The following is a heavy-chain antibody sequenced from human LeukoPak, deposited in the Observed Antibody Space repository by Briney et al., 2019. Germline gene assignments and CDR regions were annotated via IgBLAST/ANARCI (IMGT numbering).Heavy chain of an antibody. Sequence: ASVKVSCKASGGTFSSYAISWVRQAPGQGLEWMGWINPNSGGTNYAQKFQGRVTMTRDTSISTAYMELSRLRSDDTAVYYCARAVGTTGTTGGAFDIWGQGTMVTVSS. CDR3: ARAVGTTGTTGGAFDI. J-gene: IGHJ3*02. V-gene: IGHV1-2*02. CDR1: GGTFSSYA. D-gene: IGHD1-1*01. CDR2: INPNSGGT.